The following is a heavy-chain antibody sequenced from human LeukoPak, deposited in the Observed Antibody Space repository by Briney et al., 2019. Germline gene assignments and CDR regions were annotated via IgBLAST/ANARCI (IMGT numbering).Heavy chain of an antibody. Sequence: GGSLRLSCAASGFTFDDYGMSWVRQAPGKGLEWVSGINWNGGSTGYADSVKGRFTISRDNAKNSLYLQMNSLRAEDTAVYYCARDLFPSRSSINYDSSGNFDYWGQGTLVTVSS. CDR2: INWNGGST. V-gene: IGHV3-20*04. CDR3: ARDLFPSRSSINYDSSGNFDY. J-gene: IGHJ4*02. CDR1: GFTFDDYG. D-gene: IGHD3-22*01.